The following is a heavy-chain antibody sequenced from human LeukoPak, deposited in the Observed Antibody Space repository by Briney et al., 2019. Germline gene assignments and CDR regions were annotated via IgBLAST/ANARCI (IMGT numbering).Heavy chain of an antibody. J-gene: IGHJ6*03. CDR3: AKVRNLDYYGSGSYYPYYYYYMDV. V-gene: IGHV3-30*02. CDR1: GFTFSSYG. Sequence: PGGSLRLSCAASGFTFSSYGMHWVRRAPGKGLEWVAFIRYDGSNKYYADSVKGRFTISRDNSKNTLYLQMNSLRAEDTAVYYRAKVRNLDYYGSGSYYPYYYYYMDVWGKGTTVTISS. CDR2: IRYDGSNK. D-gene: IGHD3-10*01.